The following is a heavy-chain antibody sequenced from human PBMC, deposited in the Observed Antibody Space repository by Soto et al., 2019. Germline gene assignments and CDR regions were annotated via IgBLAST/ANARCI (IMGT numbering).Heavy chain of an antibody. Sequence: QVQLQESGPGLVKPSETLSLTCTVSGGSISSYYWSLIRQPPGKGLEWIGYITYSGSTNYNPSHMSRVTISLDTSKNQFSLKLSSVTAADTAVYYCARDGSGSGRYLSFDYWGRGTLVTVSS. D-gene: IGHD3-10*01. J-gene: IGHJ4*02. V-gene: IGHV4-59*01. CDR1: GGSISSYY. CDR3: ARDGSGSGRYLSFDY. CDR2: ITYSGST.